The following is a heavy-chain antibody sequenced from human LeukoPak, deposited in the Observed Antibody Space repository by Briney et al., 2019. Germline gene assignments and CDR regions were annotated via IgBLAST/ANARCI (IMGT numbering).Heavy chain of an antibody. Sequence: GASVKVSCKASGYTSTSYAMHWVRQAPGQRLEWMGWINAGNGNTEYSQKFQGRVTITRDTSASTAYMELSSLRSEDTAVYYCARGYSSSWYRIYFDYWGQGTLVTVSS. CDR2: INAGNGNT. J-gene: IGHJ4*02. D-gene: IGHD6-13*01. CDR1: GYTSTSYA. CDR3: ARGYSSSWYRIYFDY. V-gene: IGHV1-3*01.